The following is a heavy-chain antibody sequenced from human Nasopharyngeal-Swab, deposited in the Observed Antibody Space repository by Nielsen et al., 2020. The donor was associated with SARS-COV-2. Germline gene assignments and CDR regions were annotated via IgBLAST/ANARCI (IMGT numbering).Heavy chain of an antibody. CDR2: ISWNSGSI. D-gene: IGHD3-22*01. CDR1: GFTFDDYA. CDR3: AKDQDGLYYDSSGYVN. J-gene: IGHJ4*02. V-gene: IGHV3-9*01. Sequence: GGSLRLSCAASGFTFDDYAMHWVRQAPGKGLEWVSGISWNSGSIGYADSVKGRFTISRDNAKNSLYLQMNSLRAEDTALYFCAKDQDGLYYDSSGYVNWGQGTLVTVSS.